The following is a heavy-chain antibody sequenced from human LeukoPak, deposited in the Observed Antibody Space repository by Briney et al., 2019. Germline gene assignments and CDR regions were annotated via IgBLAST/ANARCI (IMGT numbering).Heavy chain of an antibody. CDR3: ASSITMVRGVLDY. D-gene: IGHD3-10*01. V-gene: IGHV1-2*02. Sequence: GASVKVSCKSPGYTFTGYYMHWVRQAPGQGLEWMGWINPNSGGTNYAQKFQGRVTMTRDTFISTAYMELSSLRSDDTAVYYCASSITMVRGVLDYWGQGSLVTVSS. CDR2: INPNSGGT. CDR1: GYTFTGYY. J-gene: IGHJ4*02.